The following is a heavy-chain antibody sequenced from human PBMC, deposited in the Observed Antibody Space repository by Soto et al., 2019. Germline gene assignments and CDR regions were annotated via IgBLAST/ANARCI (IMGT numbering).Heavy chain of an antibody. V-gene: IGHV4-31*03. CDR1: GGSISSGGYY. CDR3: AKLGMVYYDSGGFHYSPPFFAY. D-gene: IGHD3-22*01. CDR2: IYYSGST. J-gene: IGHJ4*02. Sequence: SETLSLTCTVSGGSISSGGYYWSWIRQHPGKGLEWIGYIYYSGSTYYNPSLKSRVTISVDTSKNQFSLKLSSVTAADTAVYYCAKLGMVYYDSGGFHYSPPFFAYWGKGPPVPVSP.